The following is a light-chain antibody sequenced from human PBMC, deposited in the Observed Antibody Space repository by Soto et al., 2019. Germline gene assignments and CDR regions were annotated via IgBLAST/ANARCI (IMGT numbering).Light chain of an antibody. J-gene: IGKJ2*01. CDR1: QGISSY. V-gene: IGKV1-8*01. CDR2: AAS. CDR3: QQYYSYPRYT. Sequence: AIRMTQSPSSFSESTGDRVTITCRASQGISSYLAWYQQKPGKAPKLLIYAASTLQSGVPSRFSGSGSGTDFTLTISCLQSEDFATYYCQQYYSYPRYTFGQGTKLEIK.